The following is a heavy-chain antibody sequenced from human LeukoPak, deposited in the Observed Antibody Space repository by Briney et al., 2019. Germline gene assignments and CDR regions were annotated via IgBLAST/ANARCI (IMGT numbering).Heavy chain of an antibody. J-gene: IGHJ4*02. D-gene: IGHD3-10*01. CDR1: GFTFNNFA. V-gene: IGHV3-23*01. Sequence: GGSLRLSCAASGFTFNNFAMSWVRQAPGKGLEWVSTISGSGRRTYYADSVKGRFSISRDNSKNTLYLQMNSLRAEDTAVYYCAKDLGPLLLWFGAFDYWGQGTLVTVSS. CDR3: AKDLGPLLLWFGAFDY. CDR2: ISGSGRRT.